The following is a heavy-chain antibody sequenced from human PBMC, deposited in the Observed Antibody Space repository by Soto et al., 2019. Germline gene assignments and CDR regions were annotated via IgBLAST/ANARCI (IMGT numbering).Heavy chain of an antibody. CDR3: ARVPIAAAGTGDY. J-gene: IGHJ4*02. CDR1: GFTFSSYW. V-gene: IGHV3-74*01. CDR2: INSDGSST. D-gene: IGHD6-13*01. Sequence: GGSLRLSCAASGFTFSSYWMHWVRQAPGKGLVWVSRINSDGSSTSYADSVKGRFTISRDNAKNSLYLQMNSLRAEDTAVYYCARVPIAAAGTGDYWGQGTLVTVSS.